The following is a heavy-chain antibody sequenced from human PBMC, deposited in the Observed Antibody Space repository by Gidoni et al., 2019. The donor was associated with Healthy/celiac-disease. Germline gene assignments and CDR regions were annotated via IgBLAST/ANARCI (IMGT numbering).Heavy chain of an antibody. CDR3: ARVGYSYGYVGY. CDR1: GGSFSGYY. D-gene: IGHD5-18*01. V-gene: IGHV4-34*01. CDR2: INHSGST. Sequence: QVQLQQWGAGLLKPSETLSPTCAVHGGSFSGYYWSWIRQPPGKGLEWIGEINHSGSTNYNPSLKSRVTISVDTSKNLFSLKLSSVTAADTAVYYCARVGYSYGYVGYWGQGTLVTVSS. J-gene: IGHJ4*02.